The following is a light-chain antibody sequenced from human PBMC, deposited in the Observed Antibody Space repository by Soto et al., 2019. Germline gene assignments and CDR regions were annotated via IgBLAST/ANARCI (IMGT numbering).Light chain of an antibody. V-gene: IGKV3-15*01. CDR2: GAS. Sequence: EIVMTQSPATLAVSPLERATLSCIASQSVSSNLAWYQQKPGQAPRLLIYGASTRATGIPARFSGSGSGTEFTLTISSLQSEDFAVYYCQQYNNWLGTFGQGTKVDIK. CDR1: QSVSSN. CDR3: QQYNNWLGT. J-gene: IGKJ1*01.